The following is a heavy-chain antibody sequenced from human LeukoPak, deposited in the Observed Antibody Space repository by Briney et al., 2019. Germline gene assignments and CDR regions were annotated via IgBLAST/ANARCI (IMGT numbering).Heavy chain of an antibody. CDR1: GFTFSGYW. CDR2: ISGSGGST. Sequence: GGSLRLSCAASGFTFSGYWMHWVRQAPGKGLEWVSAISGSGGSTYYADSVKGRFTISRDNSKNTLYLQMNSLRAEDTAVYYCAKHSSSGFSLYDYWGQGTLVTVSS. J-gene: IGHJ4*02. CDR3: AKHSSSGFSLYDY. D-gene: IGHD6-13*01. V-gene: IGHV3-23*01.